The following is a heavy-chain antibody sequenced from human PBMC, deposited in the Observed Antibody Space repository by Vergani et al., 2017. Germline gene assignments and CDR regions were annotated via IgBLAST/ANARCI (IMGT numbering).Heavy chain of an antibody. Sequence: EVQLVESGVGLVQPGGSLRLSCAASGFTFSSYWMSWVRQAPGKGLEWVANIKQDGSEKYYVDSVKGRFTISRDNAKNSLYLQMNSLRAEDTAVYYCARDSPVRGYYYYYGMDVWGQGTTVTVSS. J-gene: IGHJ6*02. V-gene: IGHV3-7*01. CDR3: ARDSPVRGYYYYYGMDV. D-gene: IGHD3-10*01. CDR1: GFTFSSYW. CDR2: IKQDGSEK.